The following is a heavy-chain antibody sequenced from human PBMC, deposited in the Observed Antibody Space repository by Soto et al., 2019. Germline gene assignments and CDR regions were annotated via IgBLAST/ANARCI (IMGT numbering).Heavy chain of an antibody. D-gene: IGHD3-22*01. J-gene: IGHJ4*02. V-gene: IGHV3-23*01. CDR2: ISGSGGST. CDR1: GFTFSSYA. CDR3: AKDKGSDSSGPPPL. Sequence: EVQLLESGGGLVQPGGSLRLSCAASGFTFSSYAMSWVRQAPGKGLEWVSAISGSGGSTYYADSVKGRLTISRDNSKNTLYLQMNSLRAEETAVYYCAKDKGSDSSGPPPLWGQGTLVTVSS.